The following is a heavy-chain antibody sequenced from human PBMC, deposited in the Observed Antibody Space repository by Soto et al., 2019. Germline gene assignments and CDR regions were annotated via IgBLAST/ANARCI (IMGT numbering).Heavy chain of an antibody. J-gene: IGHJ6*02. V-gene: IGHV1-46*01. CDR3: ARGGGGVYVRNPQPPADV. Sequence: QVHLVQSGAEVKKPGSSVKVSGKASGYTFTSYYMHWVRQAPGPGLEWKGIINPSGGSTSYAQKFQGRVTMNRDTAASTVYMELVSLRSDDTAVYYCARGGGGVYVRNPQPPADVWGQGTTVTVSS. D-gene: IGHD2-8*02. CDR2: INPSGGST. CDR1: GYTFTSYY.